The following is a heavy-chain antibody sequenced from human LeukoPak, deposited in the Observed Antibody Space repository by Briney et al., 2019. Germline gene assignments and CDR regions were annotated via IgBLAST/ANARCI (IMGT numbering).Heavy chain of an antibody. V-gene: IGHV3-21*01. Sequence: GGSLRLSCAASGFTFSSYSMNWVRQAAGKGPEWASSISSSSSYIYYADSVKGRFTISRDNAKNSLYLQMNSLRAEDTAVYYCARDLEMATITLFGAFDIWGQGTMVTVSS. CDR2: ISSSSSYI. CDR1: GFTFSSYS. J-gene: IGHJ3*02. CDR3: ARDLEMATITLFGAFDI. D-gene: IGHD5-24*01.